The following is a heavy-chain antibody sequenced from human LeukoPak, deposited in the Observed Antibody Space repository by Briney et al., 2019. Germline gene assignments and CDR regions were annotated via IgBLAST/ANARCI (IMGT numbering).Heavy chain of an antibody. D-gene: IGHD3-10*01. CDR3: ASMVRGAKENDY. CDR1: GFTFSSYA. CDR2: ISYDGSNK. J-gene: IGHJ4*02. V-gene: IGHV3-30*04. Sequence: GGSLRPSCAASGFTFSSYAMHWVRQAPGKGLEWVAVISYDGSNKYYADSVKGRFTISRDNSKNTLYLQMNSLRAEDTAVYYCASMVRGAKENDYWGQGTLVTVSS.